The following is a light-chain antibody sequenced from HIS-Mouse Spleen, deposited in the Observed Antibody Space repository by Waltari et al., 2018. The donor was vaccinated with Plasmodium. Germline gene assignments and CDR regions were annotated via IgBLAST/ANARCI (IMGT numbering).Light chain of an antibody. J-gene: IGKJ3*01. CDR2: GAT. V-gene: IGKV3-15*01. Sequence: EIVMTQSPATLSVSPGERATLSCRASQSVSSNLAWYQQKPGQAPRLLIYGATTRATGVPARVSGSGSGTGFTLTIISLQSEDFAVYYCQQYNNWSFTFGPGTKVDIK. CDR1: QSVSSN. CDR3: QQYNNWSFT.